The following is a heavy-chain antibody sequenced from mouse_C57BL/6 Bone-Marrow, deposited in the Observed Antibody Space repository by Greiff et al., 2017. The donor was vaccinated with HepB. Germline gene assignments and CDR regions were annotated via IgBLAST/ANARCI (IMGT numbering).Heavy chain of an antibody. CDR1: DSEVFPIAY. D-gene: IGHD2-4*01. CDR2: ILPSIGRT. Sequence: QVQLQQSGSELRSPGSSVKLSCKDFDSEVFPIAYMSWVRQKPGHGFEWIGGILPSIGRTIYGEKFEDKATLDADTLSNTAYLELNSLTSENPAIYYCAKPLYYDCPDWYFDVWGTGTTVTVSS. V-gene: IGHV15-2*01. J-gene: IGHJ1*03. CDR3: AKPLYYDCPDWYFDV.